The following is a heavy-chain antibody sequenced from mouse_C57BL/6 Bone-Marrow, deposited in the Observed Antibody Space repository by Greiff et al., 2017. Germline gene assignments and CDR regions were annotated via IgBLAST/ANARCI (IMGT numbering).Heavy chain of an antibody. J-gene: IGHJ1*03. CDR3: ARLGSDYYGSSYWYFDV. D-gene: IGHD1-1*01. V-gene: IGHV1-50*01. CDR1: GYTFTSYW. CDR2: IDPSDSYT. Sequence: VKLQQPGAELVKPGASVKLSCKASGYTFTSYWMQWVKQRPGQGLEWIGEIDPSDSYTNYNQKFKGKATLTVDTSSSTAYMQLSSLTSEDSAVYYWARLGSDYYGSSYWYFDVWGTGTTVTVSS.